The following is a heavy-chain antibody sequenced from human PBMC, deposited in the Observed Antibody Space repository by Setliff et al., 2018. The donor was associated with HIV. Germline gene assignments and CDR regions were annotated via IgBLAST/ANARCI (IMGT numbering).Heavy chain of an antibody. Sequence: ASVKVSCKASGHTFTKYAMHWVRQAPGQRLEWMRWINADYGSTKYSQKFQGRVTLTRNTSISTAYMELSSLRSEDTAVYSCARVATVSHPGDYFDYWGQGTLVTVSS. V-gene: IGHV1-3*01. CDR1: GHTFTKYA. CDR3: ARVATVSHPGDYFDY. D-gene: IGHD4-4*01. J-gene: IGHJ4*02. CDR2: INADYGST.